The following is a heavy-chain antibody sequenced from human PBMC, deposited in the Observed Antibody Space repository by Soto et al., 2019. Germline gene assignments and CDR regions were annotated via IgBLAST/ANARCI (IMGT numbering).Heavy chain of an antibody. CDR2: IYYSGST. V-gene: IGHV4-30-4*01. J-gene: IGHJ6*02. D-gene: IGHD3-3*01. Sequence: TLSLTCTVSGGSISSGDYYWSWIRQPPGKGLEWIGYIYYSGSTYYNPSLKSRVTISVDTSKNQFSLKLSSVTAADTAVYYCARVGGDTYYDFWSGYHHYYYGMDVWGQGTTVTVSS. CDR1: GGSISSGDYY. CDR3: ARVGGDTYYDFWSGYHHYYYGMDV.